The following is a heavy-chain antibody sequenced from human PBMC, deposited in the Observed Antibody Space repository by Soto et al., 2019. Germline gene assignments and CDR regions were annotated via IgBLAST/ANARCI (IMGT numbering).Heavy chain of an antibody. CDR2: IYYSGST. CDR1: GGSISSYY. J-gene: IGHJ4*02. V-gene: IGHV4-59*12. Sequence: SETLSLTCTVSGGSISSYYWSWIRQHPGKGLEWIGYIYYSGSTNYNPSLKSRVTISVDTSKNQFSLKLSSVTAADTAVYYCARGRLVPAVNFDYWGLGTLVTVSS. CDR3: ARGRLVPAVNFDY. D-gene: IGHD2-2*01.